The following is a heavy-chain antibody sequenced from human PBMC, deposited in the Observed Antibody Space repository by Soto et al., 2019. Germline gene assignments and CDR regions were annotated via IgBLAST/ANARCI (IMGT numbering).Heavy chain of an antibody. CDR2: INHSGST. CDR1: GGSFSGYY. J-gene: IGHJ3*02. Sequence: QVQLQQWGAGLLKPSETLSLTCAVYGGSFSGYYWSWIRQPPGKGLEWIGEINHSGSTNYNPSLKSRVTRSVDTSKNQFSLKLSSVTAADTAVYYCAKSSYYDYIWGSYRKKAFDIWGQGTMVTVSS. V-gene: IGHV4-34*01. D-gene: IGHD3-16*02. CDR3: AKSSYYDYIWGSYRKKAFDI.